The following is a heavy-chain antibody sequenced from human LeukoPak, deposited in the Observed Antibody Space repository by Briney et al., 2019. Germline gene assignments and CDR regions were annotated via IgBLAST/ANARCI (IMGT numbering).Heavy chain of an antibody. CDR1: EFTLSRSW. Sequence: GGSLRLSCAASEFTLSRSWMNWVRQAPGKGLEWVANINQDGNERYYVDSVKGRFTISRDNARNSLFLEMNSLRAEDTAVYYCATDYSKSDYWGQGTLVTVSS. J-gene: IGHJ4*02. CDR3: ATDYSKSDY. CDR2: INQDGNER. D-gene: IGHD4-11*01. V-gene: IGHV3-7*01.